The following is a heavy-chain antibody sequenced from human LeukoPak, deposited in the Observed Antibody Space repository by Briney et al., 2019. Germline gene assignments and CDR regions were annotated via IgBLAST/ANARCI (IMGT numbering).Heavy chain of an antibody. CDR3: ARDRVRNPDAFDI. CDR1: GYTFTGYY. J-gene: IGHJ3*02. Sequence: ASVKVSCKASGYTFTGYYMHWVRQAPGQGLEWMGWINPNSGGTNYAQKFQGRVTMTRDTSISTAYMELSRLRSDDTAVYYCARDRVRNPDAFDIWGQGTMVTVSS. V-gene: IGHV1-2*02. CDR2: INPNSGGT. D-gene: IGHD3-3*01.